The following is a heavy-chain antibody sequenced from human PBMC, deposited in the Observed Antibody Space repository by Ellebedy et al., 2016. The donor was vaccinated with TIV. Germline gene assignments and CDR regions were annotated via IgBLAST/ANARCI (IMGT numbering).Heavy chain of an antibody. V-gene: IGHV4-39*01. CDR2: IYYSGST. CDR1: GGSISSYY. CDR3: ASDRGYSGYEIDY. D-gene: IGHD5-12*01. Sequence: SETLSLTXTVSGGSISSYYWSWIRQPPGKGLEWIGSIYYSGSTYYNPSLKSRVTISVDTSKNQFSLKLSSVTAADTAVYYCASDRGYSGYEIDYWGQGTLVTVSS. J-gene: IGHJ4*02.